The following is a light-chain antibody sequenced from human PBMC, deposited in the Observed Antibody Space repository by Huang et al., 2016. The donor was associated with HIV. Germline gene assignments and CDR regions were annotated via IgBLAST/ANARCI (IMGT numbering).Light chain of an antibody. V-gene: IGKV3-11*01. CDR3: QQRSKWPLT. CDR2: DAS. J-gene: IGKJ4*01. Sequence: EIVLTQSPATLFLSPGQRVTLSCRASQRFSDFLAWYQQKPGQAPRLLIYDASKRATGIPARFSGSGAGTDFTLTISSLEPEDFAVYYCQQRSKWPLTFGGGTKVESK. CDR1: QRFSDF.